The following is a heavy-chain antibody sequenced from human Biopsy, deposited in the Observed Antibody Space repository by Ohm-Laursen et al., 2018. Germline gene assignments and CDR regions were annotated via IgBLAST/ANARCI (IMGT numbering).Heavy chain of an antibody. D-gene: IGHD5-24*01. CDR2: IVPILGHL. CDR3: AAEADGYYSEFDY. V-gene: IGHV1-69*04. J-gene: IGHJ4*02. Sequence: SSVKVSCKASAGPSSNYAFSWVRQAPGQGLEWVGRIVPILGHLNYAQRFQGRVSITTDRSTSYVYMELSRLTSGDTAVYYCAAEADGYYSEFDYWGPGTLVTVSS. CDR1: AGPSSNYA.